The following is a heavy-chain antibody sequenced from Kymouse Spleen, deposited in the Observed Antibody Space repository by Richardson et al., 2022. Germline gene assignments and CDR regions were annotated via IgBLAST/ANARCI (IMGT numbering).Heavy chain of an antibody. CDR3: ARDGLLWFGELFTTTTTVWTS. Sequence: QVQLVQSGAEVKKPGASVKVSCKASGYTFTSYAMHWVRQAPGQRLEWMGWINAGNGNTKYSQKFQGRVTITRDTSASTAYMELSSLRSEDTAVYYCARDGLLWFGELFTTTTTVWTSGAKGPRSPSPQ. CDR1: GYTFTSYA. J-gene: IGHJ6*02. D-gene: IGHD3-10*01. V-gene: IGHV1-3*01. CDR2: INAGNGNT.